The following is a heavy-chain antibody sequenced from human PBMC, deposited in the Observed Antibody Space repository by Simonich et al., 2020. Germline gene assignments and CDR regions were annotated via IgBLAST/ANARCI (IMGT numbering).Heavy chain of an antibody. CDR2: IYYSGST. V-gene: IGHV4-59*08. CDR3: ARHDRWLQFYFDY. D-gene: IGHD5-12*01. J-gene: IGHJ4*02. Sequence: QVQLQESGPGLVKPSETLSLTCTVSGGSISSYYWSWIRQPPGKGLEWIGYIYYSGSTNYNPYLKRRVTISVDTSKNQFSLKLSSVTAADTAVYYCARHDRWLQFYFDYWGQGTLVTVSS. CDR1: GGSISSYY.